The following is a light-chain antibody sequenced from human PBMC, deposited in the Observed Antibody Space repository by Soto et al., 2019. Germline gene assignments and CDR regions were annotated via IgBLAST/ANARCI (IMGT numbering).Light chain of an antibody. V-gene: IGKV1-13*02. CDR3: QQYNSYSPWT. CDR1: QGIRSD. J-gene: IGKJ1*01. CDR2: DVS. Sequence: AIQMTQSPSSLSASVGDRVTISCRASQGIRSDLAWYQQKPGKAPKLLIYDVSKLRRGVPSRFSGGGSGTEFILTISSLQPEDFATYFCQQYNSYSPWTFGQGTKVDIK.